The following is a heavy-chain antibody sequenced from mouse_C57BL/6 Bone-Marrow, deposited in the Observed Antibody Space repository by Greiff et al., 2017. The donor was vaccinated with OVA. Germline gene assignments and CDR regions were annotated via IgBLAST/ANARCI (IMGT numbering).Heavy chain of an antibody. CDR2: IWSGGST. D-gene: IGHD1-1*01. CDR3: ANYYGSSAWFAY. CDR1: GFSLTSYG. J-gene: IGHJ3*01. Sequence: VKLQESGPGLVQPSQSLSIPCTVSGFSLTSYGVHWVRQSPGKGLEWLGVIWSGGSTDYNAAFISRLSISKDNSKSQVFFKMNSLQADDTAIYYCANYYGSSAWFAYWGQGTLVTVSA. V-gene: IGHV2-2*01.